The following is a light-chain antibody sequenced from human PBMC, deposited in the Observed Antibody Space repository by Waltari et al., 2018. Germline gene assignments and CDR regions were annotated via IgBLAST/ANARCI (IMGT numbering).Light chain of an antibody. CDR1: YRDVGAYDF. J-gene: IGLJ1*01. V-gene: IGLV2-14*01. CDR2: EVS. Sequence: QSALPQPPPVSGSPGQSLTIPCSGPYRDVGAYDFASWYQQHSGNAPHVIIYEVSKRPSGISNRFSDSKSGNTASLTISGLQAEDEADYYCSSYTTSSAPGVFGTGTRVTVL. CDR3: SSYTTSSAPGV.